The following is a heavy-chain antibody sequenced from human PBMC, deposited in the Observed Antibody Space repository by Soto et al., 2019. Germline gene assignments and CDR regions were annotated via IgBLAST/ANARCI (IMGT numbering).Heavy chain of an antibody. Sequence: GASVKVSCKASGYTFTGYYMHWVRQAPGQGLEWMGWINPNSGGTNYAQKFQGRVTMTRDTSISTAYMELSRLRSDDTAVYYCATSPKYYYDSSGYYRHYYYGMDVWGQGTTVTVSS. D-gene: IGHD3-22*01. CDR1: GYTFTGYY. CDR3: ATSPKYYYDSSGYYRHYYYGMDV. CDR2: INPNSGGT. J-gene: IGHJ6*02. V-gene: IGHV1-2*02.